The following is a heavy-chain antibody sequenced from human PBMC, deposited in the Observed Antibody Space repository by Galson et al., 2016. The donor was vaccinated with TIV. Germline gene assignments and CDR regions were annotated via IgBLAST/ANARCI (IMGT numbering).Heavy chain of an antibody. CDR3: ALRRTDGFDPELYYYGLDV. D-gene: IGHD1-1*01. CDR2: IFYTGRT. J-gene: IGHJ6*01. CDR1: GMPFSNYY. Sequence: SETLSLTCAVYGMPFSNYYWNWIRQAPGQGLEWVGEIFYTGRTTYNPSLKSRVTMSVDTSKNQVSLKLSSVTAADTGIYYCALRRTDGFDPELYYYGLDVWGQGTAVTVSS. V-gene: IGHV4-34*12.